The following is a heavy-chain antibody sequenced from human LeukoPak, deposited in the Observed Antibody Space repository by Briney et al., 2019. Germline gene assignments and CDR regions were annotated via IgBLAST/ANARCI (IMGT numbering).Heavy chain of an antibody. Sequence: PGGSLRLSCAASGFTFSTYTMNWVRQAPGKGLEWVSSITSGSSSIYYADSLKGRFTISRDNAKNSPYLQMNSLRAEDTAVYYCARTPVGATTGFDSWGQGAQVTVSS. J-gene: IGHJ4*02. CDR2: ITSGSSSI. CDR1: GFTFSTYT. D-gene: IGHD1-26*01. V-gene: IGHV3-21*01. CDR3: ARTPVGATTGFDS.